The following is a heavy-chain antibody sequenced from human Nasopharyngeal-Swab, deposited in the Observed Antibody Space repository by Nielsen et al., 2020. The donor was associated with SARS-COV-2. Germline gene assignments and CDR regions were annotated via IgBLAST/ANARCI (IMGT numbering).Heavy chain of an antibody. Sequence: LRLSCTVSGGSISSGGYYWSWIRQHPGKGLEWIGYIYYSGSTYYNPSLKSRVTISVDTSKNQFSLKLSSVTAADTAVYYCARGGNSNRRRWFDPWGQGTLVTVSS. V-gene: IGHV4-31*03. CDR1: GGSISSGGYY. D-gene: IGHD6-13*01. CDR3: ARGGNSNRRRWFDP. J-gene: IGHJ5*02. CDR2: IYYSGST.